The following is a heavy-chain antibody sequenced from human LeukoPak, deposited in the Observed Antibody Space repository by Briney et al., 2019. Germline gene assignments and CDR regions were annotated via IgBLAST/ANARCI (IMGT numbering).Heavy chain of an antibody. Sequence: GGSLRLSCAASGFTFSSYEMNWVRQAPGKGLEWVSYISSSGSTIYYADSVKGRFTISRDNAKNSLYLQMNSLRAEDTAVYYCARDFPPGYSHTPGFDYWGQGTLVTVSS. CDR3: ARDFPPGYSHTPGFDY. CDR1: GFTFSSYE. J-gene: IGHJ4*02. CDR2: ISSSGSTI. D-gene: IGHD5-18*01. V-gene: IGHV3-48*03.